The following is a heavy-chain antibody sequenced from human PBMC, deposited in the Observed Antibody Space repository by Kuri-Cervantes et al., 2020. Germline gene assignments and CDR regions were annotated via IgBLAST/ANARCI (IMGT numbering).Heavy chain of an antibody. Sequence: GESLKISCAASGFTFDDYAMHWVRQAPGKGLEWVANIKQDGSEKYYVDSVKGRFTISRDNAKNSLYLQMNSLRAEDTAVYYCARDSGNGMDVWGQGTTVTVSS. V-gene: IGHV3-7*01. CDR3: ARDSGNGMDV. J-gene: IGHJ6*02. CDR1: GFTFDDYA. CDR2: IKQDGSEK.